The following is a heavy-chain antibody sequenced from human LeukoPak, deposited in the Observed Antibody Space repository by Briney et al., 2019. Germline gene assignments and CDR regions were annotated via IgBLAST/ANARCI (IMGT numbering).Heavy chain of an antibody. CDR3: ERASQQQLPYLFDY. V-gene: IGHV4-38-2*02. Sequence: SETLSLTFTVSAYSISSGHYWRWIRQPPGKGLEWMGSIYHNGSIYYNPSLKSRGTISLDTSKNQFSRHLNPVTAADTAVYYFERASQQQLPYLFDYWGQGTLVTVSS. CDR2: IYHNGSI. CDR1: AYSISSGHY. J-gene: IGHJ4*02. D-gene: IGHD6-13*01.